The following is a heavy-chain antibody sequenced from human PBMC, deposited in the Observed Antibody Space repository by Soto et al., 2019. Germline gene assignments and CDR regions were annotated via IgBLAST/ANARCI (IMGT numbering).Heavy chain of an antibody. J-gene: IGHJ6*02. CDR2: ISYDGSNK. CDR3: AKDLGGKMQGYYYGMDV. Sequence: GGSLRLSCAASGFTFSSYGMHWVRQAPGKGLEWVAVISYDGSNKYYADSVKGRFTISRDNSKNTLYLQMNSLRAEDTAVYYCAKDLGGKMQGYYYGMDVWGQGTTVTVSS. D-gene: IGHD3-16*01. CDR1: GFTFSSYG. V-gene: IGHV3-30*18.